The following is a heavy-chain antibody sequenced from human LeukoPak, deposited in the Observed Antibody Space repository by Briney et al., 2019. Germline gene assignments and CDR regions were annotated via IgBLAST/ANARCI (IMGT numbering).Heavy chain of an antibody. CDR3: ARGAAAEDY. J-gene: IGHJ4*02. CDR1: GGSFSGYY. V-gene: IGHV4-34*01. D-gene: IGHD6-13*01. CDR2: INHSGST. Sequence: SETLSLTCAVYGGSFSGYYWSWIRQPPGKGLEWIGEINHSGSTNYNPSLKSRVTISVDTSKNQFSLKLSSVTAADTAVYYCARGAAAEDYWGQGTLVTVSS.